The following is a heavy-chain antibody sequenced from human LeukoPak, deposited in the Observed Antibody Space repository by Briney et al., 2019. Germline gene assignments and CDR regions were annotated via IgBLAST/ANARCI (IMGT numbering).Heavy chain of an antibody. V-gene: IGHV4-38-2*02. D-gene: IGHD3-3*01. CDR2: INHSGST. CDR1: GGSISSGAY. J-gene: IGHJ4*02. CDR3: ARGGARIYDFWSGYQDDFDY. Sequence: SETLSLTCTVSGGSISSGAYWGWVRQPPGKGLEWIGEINHSGSTNYNPSLKSRVTISVDTSKNQFSLKLSSVTAADTAVYYCARGGARIYDFWSGYQDDFDYWGQGTLVTVSS.